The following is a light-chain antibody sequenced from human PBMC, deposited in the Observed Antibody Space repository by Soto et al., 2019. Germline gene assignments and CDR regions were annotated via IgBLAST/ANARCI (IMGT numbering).Light chain of an antibody. CDR1: QSVSSSY. J-gene: IGKJ4*01. V-gene: IGKV3-20*01. Sequence: IVLTQSPGTLSLSPGESATLCCRASQSVSSSYLAWYRQKPGQAPRLLIYGASSRATGIPDRFSGSGSGTDFTLTISRLEPEDVAVYYCQQYGSSPTTLGGGTKVDIK. CDR2: GAS. CDR3: QQYGSSPTT.